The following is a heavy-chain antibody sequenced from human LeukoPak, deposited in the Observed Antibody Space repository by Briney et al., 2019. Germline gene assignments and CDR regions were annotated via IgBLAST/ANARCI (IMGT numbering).Heavy chain of an antibody. CDR3: ARGSPSLFQH. V-gene: IGHV4-34*01. CDR2: INHSGST. J-gene: IGHJ1*01. Sequence: PSETLSLTCAVYGGSFSGYYWSWIRQPPGKGLEWIGEINHSGSTNYNPSLKSRVTISVDTSKNQFSLKLSSVTAADTAVYYCARGSPSLFQHWGQGTLVTVSS. CDR1: GGSFSGYY.